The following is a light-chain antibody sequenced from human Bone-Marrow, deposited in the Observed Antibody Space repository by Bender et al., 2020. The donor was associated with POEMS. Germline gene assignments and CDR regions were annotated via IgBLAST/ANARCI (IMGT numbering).Light chain of an antibody. Sequence: QSVLTQPPSVSGAPGQRVTISCTGSSSNTGSGYDINWYQHLPGTAPKLLIYGYNNRPSGVPDRFSGSKSGTSASLAITGLQAEDEGDYFCSSHLNGEILIFGGGTKVTVL. CDR2: GYN. CDR3: SSHLNGEILI. J-gene: IGLJ2*01. V-gene: IGLV1-40*01. CDR1: SSNTGSGYD.